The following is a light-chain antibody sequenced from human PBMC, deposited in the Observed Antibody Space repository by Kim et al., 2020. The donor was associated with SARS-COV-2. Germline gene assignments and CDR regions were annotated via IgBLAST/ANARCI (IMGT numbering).Light chain of an antibody. CDR2: DAS. Sequence: LSPGERATRSCWASQSISTYLAWYQQKPGQAPRLLIYDASNRATGIPARCTGTGSGTGFTLTISSLEPEDFAVYYCQQRSNWPPYTFGQGTKLEI. J-gene: IGKJ2*01. CDR1: QSISTY. CDR3: QQRSNWPPYT. V-gene: IGKV3-11*01.